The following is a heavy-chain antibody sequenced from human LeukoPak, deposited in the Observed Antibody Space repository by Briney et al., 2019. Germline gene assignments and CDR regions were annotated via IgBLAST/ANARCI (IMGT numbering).Heavy chain of an antibody. CDR1: GFTVSSNY. CDR2: IYSGGST. Sequence: GGSLRLSCAASGFTVSSNYMSWVRQAPGKGLEWVSVIYSGGSTYYADSVKGRFTISRDNSKNTLYLQMNSLRAEDTAVYYCARDHSTIGRGYSSSWYPFDAFDIWGQGTMVTVSS. CDR3: ARDHSTIGRGYSSSWYPFDAFDI. D-gene: IGHD6-13*01. V-gene: IGHV3-53*01. J-gene: IGHJ3*02.